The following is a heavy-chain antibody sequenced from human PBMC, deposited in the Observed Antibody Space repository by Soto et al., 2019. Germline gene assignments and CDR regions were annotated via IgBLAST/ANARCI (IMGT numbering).Heavy chain of an antibody. CDR3: AHRVLRTVFGLVTTTAIYFDF. D-gene: IGHD3-3*01. CDR1: GFSLTTSGVG. V-gene: IGHV2-5*02. Sequence: QITLNESGPTVVRPTETLTLTCRFSGFSLTTSGVGVGWIRQSPGKAPEWLALIYWDDDKRYSASLKSRLTIPKDTSKNQLLLTVSDLDPTDTATYYCAHRVLRTVFGLVTTTAIYFDFWGQGTPVAVSS. CDR2: IYWDDDK. J-gene: IGHJ4*02.